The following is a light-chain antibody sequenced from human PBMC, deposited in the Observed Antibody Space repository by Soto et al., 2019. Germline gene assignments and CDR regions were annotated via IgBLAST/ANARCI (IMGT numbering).Light chain of an antibody. CDR1: QSVSSSF. Sequence: EIVLTQSPGTLSLSPGERATLSCRASQSVSSSFLAWYQQRPGQAPRLLICAASNTAPGIPDRFSGSGSGTDFTLTISSLEPEDFAVYYCQEYGTSRTFGQGTKVDI. V-gene: IGKV3-20*01. CDR2: AAS. CDR3: QEYGTSRT. J-gene: IGKJ1*01.